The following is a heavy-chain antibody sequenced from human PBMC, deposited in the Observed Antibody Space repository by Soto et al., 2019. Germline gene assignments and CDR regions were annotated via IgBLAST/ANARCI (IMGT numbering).Heavy chain of an antibody. J-gene: IGHJ4*02. CDR2: INQDGVVT. V-gene: IGHV3-7*03. CDR3: ARYYRGSGRYFFDY. CDR1: GFTFISSF. Sequence: GESLRLSCVASGFTFISSFMGWIRQAPGKGLECVANINQDGVVTYYVGSVEGRFTISRDNTKDSLYLQMNSLRGEDTAIYYCARYYRGSGRYFFDYWGQGTPVTVSS. D-gene: IGHD6-19*01.